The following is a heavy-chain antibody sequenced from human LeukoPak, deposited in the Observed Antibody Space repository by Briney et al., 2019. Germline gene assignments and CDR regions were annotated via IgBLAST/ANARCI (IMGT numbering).Heavy chain of an antibody. CDR3: ARGPDSSGYYSFDY. V-gene: IGHV4-61*02. D-gene: IGHD3-22*01. CDR1: GGSISSGSYY. CDR2: IYTSGST. J-gene: IGHJ4*02. Sequence: SETLSLTCTVSGGSISSGSYYWSWIRQPAGKGLEWIGRIYTSGSTNYNPSLKSRVTISVDTSKNQFSLKLSSVTAADTAVYYCARGPDSSGYYSFDYWGQGTLVTVSS.